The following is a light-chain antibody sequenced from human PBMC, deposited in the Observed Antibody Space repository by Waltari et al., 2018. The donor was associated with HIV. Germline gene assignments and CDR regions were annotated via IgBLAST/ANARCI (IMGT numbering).Light chain of an antibody. J-gene: IGKJ4*01. CDR2: GAS. V-gene: IGKV3-20*01. CDR1: QSVTSSF. CDR3: QQYGSSPLT. Sequence: EIVLTQSPGTLSLSPGERATLPCRASQSVTSSFLSWYPQKPGQAPRLLIYGASSRATGIPDRFSGGGSGTDFTLTISRLEPEDFAVYYCQQYGSSPLTFGGGTKVDIK.